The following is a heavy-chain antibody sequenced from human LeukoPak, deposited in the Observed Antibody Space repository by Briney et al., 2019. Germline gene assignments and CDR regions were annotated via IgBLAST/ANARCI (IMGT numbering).Heavy chain of an antibody. D-gene: IGHD6-13*01. CDR1: GFTFSSYS. CDR2: ISSSSSYI. Sequence: GGSLRLSCAASGFTFSSYSMNWVRQAPGKGLEWVSSISSSSSYIYYADSVKGRFTISRDNAKNSLYLQMNSLRAEDTAVYYCARARGSWGRFSFYYFDYWGQGTLVTVSS. V-gene: IGHV3-21*01. J-gene: IGHJ4*02. CDR3: ARARGSWGRFSFYYFDY.